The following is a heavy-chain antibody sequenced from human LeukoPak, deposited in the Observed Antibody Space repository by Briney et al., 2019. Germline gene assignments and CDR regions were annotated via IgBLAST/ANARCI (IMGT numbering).Heavy chain of an antibody. V-gene: IGHV3-49*03. D-gene: IGHD3-9*01. Sequence: PGGSLRLSCTASGFTFGDYAMSWFRQAPGKGLEWVGFIRSKAYGGTTEYAASVKGRFTISRDDSKSIAYLQMNSLKTEDTAVYYCTRDGAEDYDILTGCQYFDYWGQGTLVTVSS. CDR1: GFTFGDYA. J-gene: IGHJ4*02. CDR2: IRSKAYGGTT. CDR3: TRDGAEDYDILTGCQYFDY.